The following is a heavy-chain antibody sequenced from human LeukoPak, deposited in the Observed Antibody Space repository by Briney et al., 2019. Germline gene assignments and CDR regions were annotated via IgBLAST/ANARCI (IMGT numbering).Heavy chain of an antibody. V-gene: IGHV1-8*01. Sequence: ASVNVSCKASGYTFTSYDINWVRQATGQGLEWMGWMNPNSGNTGYAQKFQGRVTMTRNTSISTAYMELSSVTAADTAVYYCAAPSRGRRDDYWGQGTLVTVSS. D-gene: IGHD6-13*01. J-gene: IGHJ4*02. CDR2: MNPNSGNT. CDR3: AAPSRGRRDDY. CDR1: GYTFTSYD.